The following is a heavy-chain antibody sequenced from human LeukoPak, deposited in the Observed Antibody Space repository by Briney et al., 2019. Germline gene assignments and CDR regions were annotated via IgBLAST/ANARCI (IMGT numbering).Heavy chain of an antibody. J-gene: IGHJ4*02. D-gene: IGHD6-19*01. CDR3: ARVRVDSSGWYNYFDH. CDR1: GGSISSYY. Sequence: SETLSLTCTVSGGSISSYYWSWIRQPAGKGLEWIGRIYTSGSTNYNPSLKSRVTISVDTSKNQFSLKLSSVTAADTAVYYCARVRVDSSGWYNYFDHWGQGTLVTVSS. CDR2: IYTSGST. V-gene: IGHV4-4*07.